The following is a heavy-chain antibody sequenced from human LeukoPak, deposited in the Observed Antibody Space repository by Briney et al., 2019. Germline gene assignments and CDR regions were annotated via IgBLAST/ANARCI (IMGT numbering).Heavy chain of an antibody. J-gene: IGHJ4*02. CDR1: GYTFTGYY. D-gene: IGHD3-3*01. CDR2: INPNSGGT. V-gene: IGHV1-2*06. Sequence: GASVKVSCKASGYTFTGYYMHWVRQAPGQGLEWMGRINPNSGGTNYAQKFQGRVTMTRDTSISTAYMELSRLRSDDTAVYYCARDITVPEYYFDYWGQGTLVTVSS. CDR3: ARDITVPEYYFDY.